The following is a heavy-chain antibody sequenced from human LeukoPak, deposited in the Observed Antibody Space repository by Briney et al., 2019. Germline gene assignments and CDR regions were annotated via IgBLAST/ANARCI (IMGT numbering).Heavy chain of an antibody. CDR2: ISGSGGST. D-gene: IGHD3-3*01. Sequence: GGSLRLSCTASGFTFSSYAMSWVRQAPGKGLEGVSAISGSGGSTYYADSVKGRFTISRDNSKNTLYLQMNSLRAEDTAVYYCANGLFDRFLEWFQPWGQGTLVTVSS. J-gene: IGHJ5*02. V-gene: IGHV3-23*01. CDR3: ANGLFDRFLEWFQP. CDR1: GFTFSSYA.